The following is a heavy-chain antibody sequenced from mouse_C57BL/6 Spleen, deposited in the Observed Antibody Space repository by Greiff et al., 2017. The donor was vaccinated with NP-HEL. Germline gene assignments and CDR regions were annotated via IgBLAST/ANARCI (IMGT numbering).Heavy chain of an antibody. CDR3: ARDGSSLV. V-gene: IGHV1-42*01. CDR1: GYSFTGYY. J-gene: IGHJ3*01. Sequence: EVKLVESGPELVKPGASVKISCKASGYSFTGYYMNWVKQSPEKSLEWIGEINPSTGGTTYNQKFKAKATLTVDKSSSTAYMQLKSLTSEDSAVYYCARDGSSLVWGQGTLVTVSA. D-gene: IGHD1-1*01. CDR2: INPSTGGT.